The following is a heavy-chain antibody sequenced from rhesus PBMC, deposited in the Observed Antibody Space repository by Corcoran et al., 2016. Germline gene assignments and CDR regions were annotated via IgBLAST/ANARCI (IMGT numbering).Heavy chain of an antibody. J-gene: IGHJ1*01. Sequence: QVQLQESGPGLVKPSETLSLTCAVSGGSISSSYYYWSWIRQAPGKGLEWIGYISYCGSTSYNPSLKSRVTSSRDTSKNHVSLKLSSVTAADTAVYYCARGRERGYFEFWGQGALVTVSS. CDR3: ARGRERGYFEF. CDR2: ISYCGST. V-gene: IGHV4-122*02. CDR1: GGSISSSYYY.